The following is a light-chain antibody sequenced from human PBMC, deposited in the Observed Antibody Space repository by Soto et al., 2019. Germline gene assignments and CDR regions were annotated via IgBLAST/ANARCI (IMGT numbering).Light chain of an antibody. J-gene: IGKJ1*01. CDR2: GAS. CDR1: QSVSSN. V-gene: IGKV3-15*01. Sequence: EIVMTQSPATLSVSPGERATLSCRASQSVSSNLAWYQQKPGQAPRLLIYGASTRATGIPARFSGSWSRTEFTLIISSLQSEDFAVYYCQQYNTWGTFGQGTKVEIK. CDR3: QQYNTWGT.